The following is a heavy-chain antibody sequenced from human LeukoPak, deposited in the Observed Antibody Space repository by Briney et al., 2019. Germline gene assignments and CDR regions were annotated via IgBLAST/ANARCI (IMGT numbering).Heavy chain of an antibody. CDR3: ARGFCSSTNCYQGPFDF. Sequence: GGSLRLSCAASGFTFSSYGMSWVRQAPGKGLEWVSAISGSGGSTYYADSVEGRFTISRDNSKNTLYLQMNSLRTEDTAVYYCARGFCSSTNCYQGPFDFWGQGTLVTVSS. J-gene: IGHJ4*02. D-gene: IGHD2-2*01. V-gene: IGHV3-23*01. CDR1: GFTFSSYG. CDR2: ISGSGGST.